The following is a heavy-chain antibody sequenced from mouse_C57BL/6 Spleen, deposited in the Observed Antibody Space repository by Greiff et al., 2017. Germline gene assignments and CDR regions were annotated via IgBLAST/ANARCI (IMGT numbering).Heavy chain of an antibody. J-gene: IGHJ2*01. D-gene: IGHD3-2*01. CDR1: GFNITDYY. V-gene: IGHV14-2*01. CDR3: AGARQPLDS. CDR2: IDPEDGET. Sequence: VQLQQSGAELVKPGASVKLSCTASGFNITDYYMHWVKQRTEQGLEWIGEIDPEDGETKYAPKFQGKATITADTSSKTAYLQISSLASEDTAIYYWAGARQPLDSWGPGTTLPVSS.